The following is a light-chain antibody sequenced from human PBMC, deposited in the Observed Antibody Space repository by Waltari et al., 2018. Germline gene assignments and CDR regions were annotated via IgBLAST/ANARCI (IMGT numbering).Light chain of an antibody. V-gene: IGKV3-15*01. J-gene: IGKJ1*01. CDR1: QRVSSN. Sequence: EIVMTQSPATLSVSPGERVTLSCRASQRVSSNVAWYQHKPGQAPRLLIYAAGNRATGIPARFSGSGSGTEFTLTIRSLQSEDFSVYYCQQYNEWPWAVGQGTKVEIK. CDR3: QQYNEWPWA. CDR2: AAG.